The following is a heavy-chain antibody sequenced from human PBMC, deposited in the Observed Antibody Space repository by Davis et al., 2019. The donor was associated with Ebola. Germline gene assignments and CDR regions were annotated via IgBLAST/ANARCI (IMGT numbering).Heavy chain of an antibody. Sequence: SETLSLTCAVSGGSISSGGYSWSWIRQPPGKGLEWIGYIYHSGSTYYNPSLKSRVTISVDRSKNQFSLKLSSVTAADTAVYYCARGRTVDTAMVTGFYYGMDVWGQGTTVTVSS. D-gene: IGHD5-18*01. CDR1: GGSISSGGYS. J-gene: IGHJ6*02. CDR3: ARGRTVDTAMVTGFYYGMDV. V-gene: IGHV4-30-2*01. CDR2: IYHSGST.